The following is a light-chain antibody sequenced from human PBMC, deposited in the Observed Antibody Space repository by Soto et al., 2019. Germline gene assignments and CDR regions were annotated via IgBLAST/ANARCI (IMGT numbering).Light chain of an antibody. J-gene: IGLJ3*02. Sequence: QSALTQPASVSGSPGQSITISCTGTSSDVGGYNYISWYQQHPGKAPKLMIYDVSNRPSGVSNRFSGCKSGNTASLTISGLQGEDEADYYCSSYTSSSPRVFGGGTKLTVL. CDR2: DVS. CDR3: SSYTSSSPRV. CDR1: SSDVGGYNY. V-gene: IGLV2-14*01.